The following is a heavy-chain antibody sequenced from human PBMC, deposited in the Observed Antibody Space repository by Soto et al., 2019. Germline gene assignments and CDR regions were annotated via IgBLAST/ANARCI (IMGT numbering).Heavy chain of an antibody. D-gene: IGHD4-4*01. CDR2: ILYDGSNT. V-gene: IGHV3-30*18. CDR1: GFTFGNFG. Sequence: GGPLRLSCPASGFTFGNFGMHWVRRAPGKGLEWVAAILYDGSNTYYADSVKGRFTISRDNSKNTLYLEMNSLRPEDTAVYHCAKSRDGYSFYYFYGLDVWGQGTTVTVSS. J-gene: IGHJ6*02. CDR3: AKSRDGYSFYYFYGLDV.